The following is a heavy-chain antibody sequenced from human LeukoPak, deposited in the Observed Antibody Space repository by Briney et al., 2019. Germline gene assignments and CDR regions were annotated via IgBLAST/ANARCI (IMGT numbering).Heavy chain of an antibody. CDR2: IYHSGST. Sequence: SETLSLTCAVSGGSISNGGYSWSWIRQPPGKGLEWIGYIYHSGSTYYNPSLKSRVTISVDRSKNQFSLKLSSVTAADTAVYYCARKGYCSSTSCYSNGAARRPNWFDPWGQGTLVTVSS. CDR3: ARKGYCSSTSCYSNGAARRPNWFDP. D-gene: IGHD2-2*01. V-gene: IGHV4-30-2*01. J-gene: IGHJ5*02. CDR1: GGSISNGGYS.